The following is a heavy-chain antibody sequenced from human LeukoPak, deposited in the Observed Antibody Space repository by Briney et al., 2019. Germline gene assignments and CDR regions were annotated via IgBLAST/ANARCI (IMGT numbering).Heavy chain of an antibody. CDR2: IWYDGNKK. CDR1: GFTFSSFG. Sequence: GGSLRLSCAASGFTFSSFGMHWVPQAPGKGLEGVTFIWYDGNKKYYADSVKGRFTISRDNSKNTLYLQMNSLRSEDTAVYYCAKGHSESYYSYYMDVSTKGTTVTVSS. D-gene: IGHD1-26*01. J-gene: IGHJ6*03. V-gene: IGHV3-30*02. CDR3: AKGHSESYYSYYMDV.